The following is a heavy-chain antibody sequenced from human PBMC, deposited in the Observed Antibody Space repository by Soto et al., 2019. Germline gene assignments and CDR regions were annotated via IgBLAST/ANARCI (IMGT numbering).Heavy chain of an antibody. CDR2: IDPRDSYT. CDR1: GYTFTTFW. CDR3: ARLYCSSSTCDSWFDP. Sequence: GESLKISCPGFGYTFTTFWISWVRQMPGRGLEWMGRIDPRDSYTNYSPSFQGHVTISGDKSISTVYLQWASLKASDTAMYYCARLYCSSSTCDSWFDPWGQGTLVTVSS. J-gene: IGHJ5*02. D-gene: IGHD2-2*01. V-gene: IGHV5-10-1*01.